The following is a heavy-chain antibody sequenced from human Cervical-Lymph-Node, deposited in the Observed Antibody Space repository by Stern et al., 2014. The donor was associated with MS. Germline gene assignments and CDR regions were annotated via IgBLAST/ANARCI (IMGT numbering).Heavy chain of an antibody. D-gene: IGHD5-18*01. CDR1: GYTFTDYA. V-gene: IGHV1-18*01. CDR3: AVLSVDADFDY. Sequence: QVQLVESGAEVKKPGASVKVSCTASGYTFTDYAISWVRQAPGKGLEWMAGISAYNGDTNFAQEVQGRVSLTTDTATSTAYMELRSLRSDDTAVYYCAVLSVDADFDYWGQGTLVTVSS. J-gene: IGHJ4*02. CDR2: ISAYNGDT.